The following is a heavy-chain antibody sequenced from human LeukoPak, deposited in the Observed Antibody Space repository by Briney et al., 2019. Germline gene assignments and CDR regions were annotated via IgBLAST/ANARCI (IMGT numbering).Heavy chain of an antibody. CDR1: GGSISSGDYY. CDR3: ARVGFLYQLLSPPYYYGMDV. J-gene: IGHJ6*02. Sequence: PSETLSLTCTVSGGSISSGDYYWSWIRQPPGKGLEWIGEINHSGSTNYNPSLKSRVTISVDTSKNQFSLKLSSVTAADTAVYYCARVGFLYQLLSPPYYYGMDVWGQGTTVTVSS. CDR2: INHSGST. D-gene: IGHD2-2*01. V-gene: IGHV4-39*07.